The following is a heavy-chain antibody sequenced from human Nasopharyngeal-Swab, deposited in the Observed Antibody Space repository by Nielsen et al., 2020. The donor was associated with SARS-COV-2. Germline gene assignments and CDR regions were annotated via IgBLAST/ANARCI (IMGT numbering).Heavy chain of an antibody. J-gene: IGHJ4*02. CDR3: ARWGYTYGPFDY. D-gene: IGHD5-18*01. CDR2: AYYTGST. CDR1: GGSISTYY. V-gene: IGHV4-59*13. Sequence: SETLSLTCTVSGGSISTYYWNWIRQPPGKGLEWIGYAYYTGSTNYNPSLKSRVTTSVDTSKNQFSLNLSSVTAADTAVYYCARWGYTYGPFDYWGQGTLVTVSS.